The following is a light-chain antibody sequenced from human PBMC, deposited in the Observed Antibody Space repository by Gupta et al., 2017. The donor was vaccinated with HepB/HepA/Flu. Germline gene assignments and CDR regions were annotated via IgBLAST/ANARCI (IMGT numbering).Light chain of an antibody. CDR1: QSVSGY. CDR2: DAS. Sequence: EIVLTQSPATLSLSPGERATLSCRASQSVSGYLVWYQQKPGQAPRLLIYDASKRATGIPARFSGSGSGTDFTLTISSLEPEDFAVYHCQQRSTCPLTFGGGTKVEIK. J-gene: IGKJ4*01. V-gene: IGKV3-11*01. CDR3: QQRSTCPLT.